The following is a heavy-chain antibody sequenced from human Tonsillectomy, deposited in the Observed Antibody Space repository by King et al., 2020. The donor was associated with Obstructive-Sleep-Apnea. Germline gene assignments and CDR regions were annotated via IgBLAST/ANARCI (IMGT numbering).Heavy chain of an antibody. D-gene: IGHD3-16*02. CDR2: IHPGDSNI. CDR3: ARPGVSFSLTWYYFDY. Sequence: QLVQSGVEVKKPGESLKISCKGSGYTFTSYWIGWVRQVPGKGLEWMGIIHPGDSNIRYSPSFQDQVPISADKSINTAYLQWSSLKASDTAMYYCARPGVSFSLTWYYFDYWGQGTLVTVSS. J-gene: IGHJ4*02. V-gene: IGHV5-51*01. CDR1: GYTFTSYW.